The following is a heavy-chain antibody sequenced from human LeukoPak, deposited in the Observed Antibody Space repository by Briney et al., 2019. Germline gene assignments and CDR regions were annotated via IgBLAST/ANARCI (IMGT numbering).Heavy chain of an antibody. CDR1: GFTISSYA. D-gene: IGHD5-12*01. Sequence: PGGSLRLSCAASGFTISSYAMSWVRQAPGKGLEWVSGISGSAYSTYYADSVKGRFTISRDNSKNTLYLQMNSLRAEDTAVYYCAKGYDFQAFDIWGQGTMVTVSS. J-gene: IGHJ3*02. V-gene: IGHV3-23*01. CDR2: ISGSAYST. CDR3: AKGYDFQAFDI.